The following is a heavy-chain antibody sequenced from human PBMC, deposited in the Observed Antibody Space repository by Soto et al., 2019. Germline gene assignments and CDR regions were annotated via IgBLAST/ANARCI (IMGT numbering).Heavy chain of an antibody. CDR2: ISGSGGST. CDR1: GLAFSSYA. V-gene: IGHV3-23*01. D-gene: IGHD3-10*01. CDR3: AHSASPVRKPHFDY. Sequence: EVQLLESGGGLVQPGGSLRLSCAASGLAFSSYAMNWVRQAPGKGLEWVSGISGSGGSTYYTDSVKGRFTISKDNSKNTLYLQMNSLRAEDTAIYYCAHSASPVRKPHFDYWGQGTLVTVSS. J-gene: IGHJ4*02.